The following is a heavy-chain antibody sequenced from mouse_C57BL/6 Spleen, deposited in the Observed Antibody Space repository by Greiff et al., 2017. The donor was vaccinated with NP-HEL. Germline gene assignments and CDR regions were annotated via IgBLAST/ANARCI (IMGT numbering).Heavy chain of an antibody. CDR1: GYTFTSYW. V-gene: IGHV1-69*01. CDR3: ARFPDGYDGGYFDY. J-gene: IGHJ2*01. Sequence: QVQLQQPGAELVMPGASVKLSCKASGYTFTSYWMHWVKQRPGQGLEWIGEIDPSDSYTNYNQKFKGKSTLTVDKSSSTAYMQLSSLTSEDSAVYYCARFPDGYDGGYFDYWGQGTTLTVSS. D-gene: IGHD2-2*01. CDR2: IDPSDSYT.